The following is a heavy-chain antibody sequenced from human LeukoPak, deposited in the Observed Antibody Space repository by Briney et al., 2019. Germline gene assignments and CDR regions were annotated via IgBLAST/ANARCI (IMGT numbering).Heavy chain of an antibody. Sequence: GGSLRLSCAASGFTFSSYAMSWVRQAPGKGLEWVSAISGSGGSTYYADSVKGRFTISRDNSKNTLYLQMNSLRAEDTAVYYWAKGFDDYGDYVPYYYYGMDVWGKGTTVTVSS. CDR3: AKGFDDYGDYVPYYYYGMDV. D-gene: IGHD4-17*01. CDR1: GFTFSSYA. J-gene: IGHJ6*04. V-gene: IGHV3-23*01. CDR2: ISGSGGST.